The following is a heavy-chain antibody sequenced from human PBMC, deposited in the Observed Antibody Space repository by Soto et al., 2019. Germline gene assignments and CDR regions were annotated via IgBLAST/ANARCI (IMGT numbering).Heavy chain of an antibody. CDR2: IIPIFGTA. J-gene: IGHJ4*02. CDR3: ARGGTYGSGSYNFDY. D-gene: IGHD3-10*01. V-gene: IGHV1-69*13. CDR1: GGTFSSYA. Sequence: ASVKVSCKASGGTFSSYAISWVRQAPGQGLEWMGGIIPIFGTANYAQKFQGRVTITADESTSTAYMELSSLRSEDTAVYYCARGGTYGSGSYNFDYWGQGTLVTVSS.